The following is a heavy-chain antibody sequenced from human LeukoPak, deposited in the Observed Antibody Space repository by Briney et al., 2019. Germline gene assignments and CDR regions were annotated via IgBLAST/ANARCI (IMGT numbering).Heavy chain of an antibody. CDR2: ISSSSSYI. Sequence: GGSLRLSCAASGFTFSSYSMNWVRQAPGKGLEWVSSISSSSSYIYYADSVEGRFTISRDNAKNSLYLQMNSLRAEDTATYYCARGEFGDYYYFYMDVWGKGTTVTVSS. CDR1: GFTFSSYS. CDR3: ARGEFGDYYYFYMDV. D-gene: IGHD2/OR15-2a*01. V-gene: IGHV3-21*01. J-gene: IGHJ6*03.